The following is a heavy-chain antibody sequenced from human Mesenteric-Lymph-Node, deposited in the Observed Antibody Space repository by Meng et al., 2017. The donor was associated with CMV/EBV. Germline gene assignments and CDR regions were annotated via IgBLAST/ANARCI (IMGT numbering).Heavy chain of an antibody. CDR3: ARGYCSSTSCPPDAFDI. Sequence: ASVKVSCKASGYTFTGYYMHWVRQAPGQGLEWMGWINPNSGGTNYAQKLQGRVTMTRDTSISTAYMELSRLRSDDTAVYYCARGYCSSTSCPPDAFDIWGQGTMVTVSS. CDR2: INPNSGGT. V-gene: IGHV1-2*02. CDR1: GYTFTGYY. D-gene: IGHD2-2*01. J-gene: IGHJ3*02.